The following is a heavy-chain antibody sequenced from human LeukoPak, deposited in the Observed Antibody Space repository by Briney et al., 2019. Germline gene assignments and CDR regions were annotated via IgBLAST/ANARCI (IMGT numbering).Heavy chain of an antibody. CDR1: GFTFSTYN. V-gene: IGHV3-48*02. CDR2: ISSSSSII. Sequence: GGSLRLSCAASGFTFSTYNMTWVRQAPGKGLEWVSYISSSSSIIYYADSVKGRFTISRDNAKNSLYLQMNSLRDEDTAVYYCARWFSTGRGFFDYWGQGILVTVSS. D-gene: IGHD6-19*01. J-gene: IGHJ4*02. CDR3: ARWFSTGRGFFDY.